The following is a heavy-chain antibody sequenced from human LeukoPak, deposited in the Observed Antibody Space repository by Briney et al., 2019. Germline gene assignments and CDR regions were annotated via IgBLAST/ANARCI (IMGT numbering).Heavy chain of an antibody. CDR3: TREVDDYGRYYFDY. V-gene: IGHV3-49*04. J-gene: IGHJ4*02. Sequence: GGSLRLSCTASGFTFGDYAMSWVRQAPGKGLEWVGFIRSKAYGGTTEYAASVKGRFTISRDDSKSIAYLQMNSLRTEDTAVYYCTREVDDYGRYYFDYWGQGTLVTVSS. CDR1: GFTFGDYA. CDR2: IRSKAYGGTT. D-gene: IGHD4-17*01.